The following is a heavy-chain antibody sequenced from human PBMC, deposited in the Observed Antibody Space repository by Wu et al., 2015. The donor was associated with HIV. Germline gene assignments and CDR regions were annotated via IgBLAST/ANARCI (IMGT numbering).Heavy chain of an antibody. J-gene: IGHJ3*02. Sequence: QVQLVQSGAEVKKPGASVKVSCKASGYTFTRFYMHWVRRAPGQGLEWMGIINPSGGTNYAQKFQGRVTMTRDTSISTAYMELSRLRSDDTAVYYCARDYGTMIVVGLAFDIWGQGTMVTVSS. V-gene: IGHV1-2*02. D-gene: IGHD3-22*01. CDR1: GYTFTRFY. CDR2: INPSGGT. CDR3: ARDYGTMIVVGLAFDI.